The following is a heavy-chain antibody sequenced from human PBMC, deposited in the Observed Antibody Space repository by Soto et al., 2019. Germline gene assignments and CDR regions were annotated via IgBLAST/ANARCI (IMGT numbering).Heavy chain of an antibody. CDR2: VYYGGST. Sequence: SETLSLTCTVSGGSISSSSYYWGWIRQPPGKGLEWIGNVYYGGSTYYNPSLKSRVTISVETSKSQFSLKLSSVTAADTAVYYCARVRRTVYDFWSGYYPQKNYFDYWGQGTLVTVSS. V-gene: IGHV4-39*01. D-gene: IGHD3-3*01. CDR3: ARVRRTVYDFWSGYYPQKNYFDY. J-gene: IGHJ4*02. CDR1: GGSISSSSYY.